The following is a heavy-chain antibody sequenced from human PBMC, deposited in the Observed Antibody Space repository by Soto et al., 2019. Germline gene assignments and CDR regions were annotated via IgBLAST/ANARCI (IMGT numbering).Heavy chain of an antibody. Sequence: ASVKVSCKASGYTFTGYYMHWVRQAPGQGLEWMGWINPNSGGTNYAQKFQGRVTMTRDTSISTAYMELSRLRSDDTAVYYCARDRLIAVAAPFFYWGQGTLVTVSS. CDR3: ARDRLIAVAAPFFY. CDR2: INPNSGGT. D-gene: IGHD6-19*01. CDR1: GYTFTGYY. J-gene: IGHJ4*02. V-gene: IGHV1-2*02.